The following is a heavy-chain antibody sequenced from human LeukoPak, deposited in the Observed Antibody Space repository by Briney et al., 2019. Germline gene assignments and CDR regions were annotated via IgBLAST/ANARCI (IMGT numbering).Heavy chain of an antibody. CDR3: ARGLGSPVPTWFDP. Sequence: GGSLRLSCTASGFTFSIHSMNWIRQAPGKGLEWISYIGSSSDIIFYADSVKGRFTISRDNSKNTLYLQMNSLRAEDTAVYYCARGLGSPVPTWFDPWGQGTLVTVSS. D-gene: IGHD3-16*01. CDR2: IGSSSDII. V-gene: IGHV3-48*01. J-gene: IGHJ5*02. CDR1: GFTFSIHS.